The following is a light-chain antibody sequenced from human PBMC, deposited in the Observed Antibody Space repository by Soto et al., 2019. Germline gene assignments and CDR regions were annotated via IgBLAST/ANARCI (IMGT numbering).Light chain of an antibody. J-gene: IGLJ1*01. V-gene: IGLV2-8*01. CDR2: EVS. Sequence: QSALTQPPSASGSPGQSVTISCTGTSSDVGGYNYVSWYQQHPGKAPKLMIYEVSKRPSGVPDRFSGSKSGNTASLTVSGLQAEDEAEYYCYLYAGSNTYVFGTGTKVTVL. CDR1: SSDVGGYNY. CDR3: YLYAGSNTYV.